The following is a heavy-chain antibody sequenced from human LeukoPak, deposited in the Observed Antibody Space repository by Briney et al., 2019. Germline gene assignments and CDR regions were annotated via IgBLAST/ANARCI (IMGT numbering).Heavy chain of an antibody. CDR1: GGSFSGYY. Sequence: PSETLSLTCAVYGGSFSGYYWSWSRQPPGKGLEWIGEINHSGSTNYNPSLKSRVTISVDTSKNQFSLKLSSVTAADTAVYYCARGKWQQPRKFFDYWGQGTLVTVSS. CDR2: INHSGST. V-gene: IGHV4-34*01. J-gene: IGHJ4*02. CDR3: ARGKWQQPRKFFDY. D-gene: IGHD6-13*01.